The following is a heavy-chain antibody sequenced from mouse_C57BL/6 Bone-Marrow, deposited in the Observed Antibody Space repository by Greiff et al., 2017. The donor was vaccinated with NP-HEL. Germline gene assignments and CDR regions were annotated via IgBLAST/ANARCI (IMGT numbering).Heavy chain of an antibody. CDR3: ARDWPFYFDV. CDR2: IDPSDSYT. CDR1: GYTFTSYW. V-gene: IGHV1-50*01. Sequence: QVQLQQPGAELVKPGASVKLSCKASGYTFTSYWMQWVKHRPGQGLEWIGEIDPSDSYTNYNQKFKGKATLTVDTSSSTAYMQLSSLTSEDSAVYYCARDWPFYFDVWGTGTTVTVSS. J-gene: IGHJ1*03.